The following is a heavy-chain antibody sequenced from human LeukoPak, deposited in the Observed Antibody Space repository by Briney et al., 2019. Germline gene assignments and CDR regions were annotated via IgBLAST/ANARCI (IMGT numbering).Heavy chain of an antibody. CDR1: GGSFSGYY. CDR3: ARGRVAAAGTAFGYYYGMDV. CDR2: INHSGST. D-gene: IGHD6-13*01. Sequence: PSETPSLTCAVYGGSFSGYYWSWIRQPPGKGLEWIGEINHSGSTNYNPSLKSRVTISVDTSKNQFSLKLSSVTAADTAVYYCARGRVAAAGTAFGYYYGMDVWGQGTTVTVSS. V-gene: IGHV4-34*01. J-gene: IGHJ6*02.